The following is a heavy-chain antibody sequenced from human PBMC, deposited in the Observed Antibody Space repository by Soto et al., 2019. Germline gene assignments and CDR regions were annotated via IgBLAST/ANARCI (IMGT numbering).Heavy chain of an antibody. V-gene: IGHV4-39*01. CDR3: AGYSGTYNEAFDI. J-gene: IGHJ3*02. Sequence: QLQLQESGPGLVRPSETLSLTCTVSGGSISSGTYYWGWIRQPPGKGLEWIGSIYYTGSTYYNPSLKSRVTISVVKSNSQLPLRMNAVTVADTAVFYCAGYSGTYNEAFDIWGQGTRVTVSS. CDR1: GGSISSGTYY. D-gene: IGHD1-26*01. CDR2: IYYTGST.